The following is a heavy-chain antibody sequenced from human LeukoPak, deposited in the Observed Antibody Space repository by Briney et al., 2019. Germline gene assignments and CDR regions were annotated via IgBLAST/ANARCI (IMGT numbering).Heavy chain of an antibody. D-gene: IGHD3-16*02. J-gene: IGHJ4*02. CDR3: ATWGDLSWLGELRQ. Sequence: GGSLRLYCVVSGFSFINYWMDWVRQAPGKGLEWVAFIKQDGSETAYADSVKGRFTISRDNAKNSLYLQMNSLRVEDTAVYYSATWGDLSWLGELRQWSQRTLVTVSS. CDR2: IKQDGSET. CDR1: GFSFINYW. V-gene: IGHV3-7*01.